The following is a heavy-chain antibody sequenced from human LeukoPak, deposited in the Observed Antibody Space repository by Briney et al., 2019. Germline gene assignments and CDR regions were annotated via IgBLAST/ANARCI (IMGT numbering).Heavy chain of an antibody. CDR1: GGSISSYY. J-gene: IGHJ3*02. CDR3: ARDLNYYDSSGYYFSLDAFDI. CDR2: IYYSGST. D-gene: IGHD3-22*01. V-gene: IGHV4-59*01. Sequence: PSETLSLTCTVSGGSISSYYWSWIRQPPGKGLEWIGYIYYSGSTNYNPSLKSRGTISVDTSKNQFSLKLSSVTAADTAVYYCARDLNYYDSSGYYFSLDAFDIWGQGTMVTVSS.